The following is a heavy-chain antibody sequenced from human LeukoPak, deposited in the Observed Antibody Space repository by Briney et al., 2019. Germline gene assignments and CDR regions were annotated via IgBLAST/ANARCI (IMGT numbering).Heavy chain of an antibody. CDR3: ATGVYYFDY. J-gene: IGHJ4*02. Sequence: PGGSLRLSCAASGFTFSSYWMTWVRQAPGKGLEWVANVREDGGEIYYVDSVKGRFTISRDNSKNSLYLQMNSLRAEDTAVYYCATGVYYFDYWGQGTLVTVSS. V-gene: IGHV3-7*01. CDR2: VREDGGEI. D-gene: IGHD3-10*01. CDR1: GFTFSSYW.